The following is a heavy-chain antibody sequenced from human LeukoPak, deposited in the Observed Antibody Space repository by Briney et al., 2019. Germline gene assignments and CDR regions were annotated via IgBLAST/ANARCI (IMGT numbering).Heavy chain of an antibody. CDR2: IYFSGGNT. J-gene: IGHJ3*02. D-gene: IGHD1-14*01. V-gene: IGHV4-59*08. CDR3: ARQPSGTAAFDI. CDR1: GGSISNYY. Sequence: SETLSLTCPVSGGSISNYYWSWIRQPPGKELEWIGYIYFSGGNTNYNPSFKSRVTISVDTSKNQFFLRLNSVTAADTAVYYCARQPSGTAAFDIWGQGTVVTVSS.